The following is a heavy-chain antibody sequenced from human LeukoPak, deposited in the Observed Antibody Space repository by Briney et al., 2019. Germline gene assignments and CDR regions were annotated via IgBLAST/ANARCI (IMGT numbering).Heavy chain of an antibody. J-gene: IGHJ6*02. V-gene: IGHV4-31*03. Sequence: SETLFLTCTVSGGSISSGGYYWSWICQHPGKGLEWIGYIYYSGSTYYNPSLKSRVTISVDTSKNQFSLKLSSVTAADTAVYYCARALGYCSSTSCRYDYYYYGMDVWGQGTTVTVSS. CDR3: ARALGYCSSTSCRYDYYYYGMDV. D-gene: IGHD2-2*01. CDR2: IYYSGST. CDR1: GGSISSGGYY.